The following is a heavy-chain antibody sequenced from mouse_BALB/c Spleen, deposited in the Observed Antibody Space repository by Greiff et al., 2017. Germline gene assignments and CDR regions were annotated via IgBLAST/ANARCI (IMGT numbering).Heavy chain of an antibody. CDR1: GYTFSSYW. CDR2: ILPGSGST. Sequence: QVQLQQSGAELMKPGASVKISCKATGYTFSSYWIEWVKQRPGHGLEWIGEILPGSGSTNYNEKFKGKATFTADTSSNTAYMQLSSLTSEDSAVYDSARRYGNYDAMDYWGQGTSVTVSS. V-gene: IGHV1-9*01. D-gene: IGHD2-10*02. CDR3: ARRYGNYDAMDY. J-gene: IGHJ4*01.